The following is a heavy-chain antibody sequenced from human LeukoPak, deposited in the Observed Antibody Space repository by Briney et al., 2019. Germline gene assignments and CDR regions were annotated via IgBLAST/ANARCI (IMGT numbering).Heavy chain of an antibody. J-gene: IGHJ4*02. Sequence: SETLSLTCTVSGGSISSYYWSWIRQPPGKGLEWIGDIYYSGSTNYNPSLKSRVTISVDTSKNQFSLRLSSVAAADTAVYYSARLASGSYGPLTPFDYWGQGTLVTVSS. CDR3: ARLASGSYGPLTPFDY. V-gene: IGHV4-59*08. CDR1: GGSISSYY. D-gene: IGHD1-26*01. CDR2: IYYSGST.